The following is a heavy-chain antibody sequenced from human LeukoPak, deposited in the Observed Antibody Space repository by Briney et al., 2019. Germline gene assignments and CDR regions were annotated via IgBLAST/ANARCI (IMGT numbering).Heavy chain of an antibody. CDR1: GGSVSGYY. CDR3: ARSANAFDN. Sequence: SETLSLTCAGSGGSVSGYYWSWIRQPPGKGPEWIGKISHSGSTNYNPSLKSRATISVDTSTNQFSLNLSSVTAADTAVYYCARSANAFDNWGQGTMVTVSS. CDR2: ISHSGST. V-gene: IGHV4-34*01. J-gene: IGHJ3*02.